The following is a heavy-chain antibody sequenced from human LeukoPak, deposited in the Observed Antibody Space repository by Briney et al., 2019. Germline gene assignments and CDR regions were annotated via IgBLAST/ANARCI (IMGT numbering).Heavy chain of an antibody. CDR1: GFTFSSHW. J-gene: IGHJ4*02. Sequence: GRSLRLSCAASGFTFSSHWMHWVRQAPGKGLVWVTRISSDGSSTRYADSVKGRFTISRDNAKNTLYLQMSSLRAENTAMYYCARISLSGWVNDHWGQGTLVTVSS. D-gene: IGHD6-19*01. CDR3: ARISLSGWVNDH. CDR2: ISSDGSST. V-gene: IGHV3-74*01.